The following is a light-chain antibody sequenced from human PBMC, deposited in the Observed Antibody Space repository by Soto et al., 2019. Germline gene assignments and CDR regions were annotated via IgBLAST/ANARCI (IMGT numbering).Light chain of an antibody. CDR1: QSISTY. Sequence: DIQMTQSPSALPASVGDRVTLTGRASQSISTYLNWYQQKPGKAPKLLIYAASSLQSGVPSRLSGSGSGTDFTLTISSLQPEDFATYYCQQSYTIPYTFGHGTKLEIK. V-gene: IGKV1-39*01. J-gene: IGKJ2*01. CDR2: AAS. CDR3: QQSYTIPYT.